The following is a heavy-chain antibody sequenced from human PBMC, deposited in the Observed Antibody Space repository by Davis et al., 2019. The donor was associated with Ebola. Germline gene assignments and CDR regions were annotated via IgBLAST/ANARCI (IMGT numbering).Heavy chain of an antibody. V-gene: IGHV4-59*01. CDR2: IHYSGST. CDR1: GGSISSYY. D-gene: IGHD4-11*01. CDR3: ARSLTTRDLNWFDP. Sequence: SETLSLTCTVSGGSISSYYWSWIRQPPGKGLEWIGYIHYSGSTNYNPSLKSRVTISVDTSKNQFSLKLSSVTAADTAAYYCARSLTTRDLNWFDPWGQGTLVTVSS. J-gene: IGHJ5*02.